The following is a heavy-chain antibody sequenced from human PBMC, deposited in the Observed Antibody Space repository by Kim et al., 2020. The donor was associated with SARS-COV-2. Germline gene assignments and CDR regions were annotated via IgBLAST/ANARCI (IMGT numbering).Heavy chain of an antibody. CDR3: AKPVGGHPKGWYFDL. CDR1: GFTFSSYG. CDR2: ISYDGSNK. J-gene: IGHJ2*01. V-gene: IGHV3-30*18. D-gene: IGHD1-26*01. Sequence: GGSLRLSCAASGFTFSSYGMHWVRQAPGKGLEWVAVISYDGSNKYYADSVKGRFTISRDNSKNTLYLQMNSLRAEDTAVYYCAKPVGGHPKGWYFDLWGRGTRVPVSS.